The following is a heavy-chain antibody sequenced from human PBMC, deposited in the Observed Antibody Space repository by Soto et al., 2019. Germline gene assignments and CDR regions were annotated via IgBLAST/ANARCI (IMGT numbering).Heavy chain of an antibody. V-gene: IGHV1-69*13. J-gene: IGHJ6*02. D-gene: IGHD6-6*01. CDR2: IIPIFGTA. CDR3: ARDLGIAARRLYYYYYYGMDV. Sequence: SVKVSCKASGGTFSSYAISWVRQAPGQGLEWMGGIIPIFGTANYAQKFQGRVTITADESTSTAYTELSSLRSEDTAVYYCARDLGIAARRLYYYYYYGMDVWGQGATVTVSS. CDR1: GGTFSSYA.